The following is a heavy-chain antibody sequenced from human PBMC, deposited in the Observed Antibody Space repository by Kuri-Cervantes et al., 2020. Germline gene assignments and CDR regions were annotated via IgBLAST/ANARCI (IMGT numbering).Heavy chain of an antibody. V-gene: IGHV3-9*01. CDR3: ARLVGYCSGGSCLPFDY. J-gene: IGHJ4*02. CDR1: GFTFDDYA. D-gene: IGHD2-15*01. CDR2: ISWNSGSI. Sequence: SLKISCAASGFTFDDYAMHWVRQAPGKGLEWVSGISWNSGSIGYADSVKGRFTISRDNSKNTLYLQMNSLRAEDTAVYYCARLVGYCSGGSCLPFDYWGQGTLVTVSS.